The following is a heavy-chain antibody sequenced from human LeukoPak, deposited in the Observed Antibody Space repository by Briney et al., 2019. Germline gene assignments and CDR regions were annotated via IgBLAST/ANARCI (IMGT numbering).Heavy chain of an antibody. Sequence: GASVKVSCKASGYTFTSYAMHWVRQAPGQRLEWMGWINAGNGNTKYSQKFQGRVTITRDTSASTAYMELSSLRSEDTAVYYCARGTRLGYFDWLAFDYWGQGILVTVSS. CDR2: INAGNGNT. D-gene: IGHD3-9*01. J-gene: IGHJ4*02. CDR3: ARGTRLGYFDWLAFDY. V-gene: IGHV1-3*01. CDR1: GYTFTSYA.